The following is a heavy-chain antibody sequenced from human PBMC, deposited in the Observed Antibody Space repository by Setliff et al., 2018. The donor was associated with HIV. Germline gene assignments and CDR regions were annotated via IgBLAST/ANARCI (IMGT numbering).Heavy chain of an antibody. V-gene: IGHV4-34*01. CDR3: ARDKRYRFPFDS. Sequence: LSLTCAVYGGSFSAYYWSWIRQSPEMGLEWIAEISHTGSTKYNPSLGSRVTIPLATSKNQFSLSLRSLSAADTAVYYCARDKRYRFPFDSWGQGTLVTVSS. J-gene: IGHJ4*02. CDR1: GGSFSAYY. D-gene: IGHD2-2*02. CDR2: ISHTGST.